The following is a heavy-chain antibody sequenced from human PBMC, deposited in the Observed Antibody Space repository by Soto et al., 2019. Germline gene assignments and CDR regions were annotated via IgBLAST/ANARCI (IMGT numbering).Heavy chain of an antibody. D-gene: IGHD2-8*02. CDR3: ARGGGKSITGWWWAPGL. CDR1: GFSLSGNA. Sequence: HPGGSLRLSCEISGFSLSGNAMTWVRQVPGRGLEWVSWISESDDGTYYADSVKGRFTISRDYAKNRLYLQMTSLRGEDTAIYFCARGGGKSITGWWWAPGLWGPGTLVTVSS. CDR2: ISESDDGT. J-gene: IGHJ1*01. V-gene: IGHV3-23*01.